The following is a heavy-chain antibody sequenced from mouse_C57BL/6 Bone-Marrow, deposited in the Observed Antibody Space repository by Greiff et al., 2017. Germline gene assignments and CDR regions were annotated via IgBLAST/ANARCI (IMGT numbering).Heavy chain of an antibody. Sequence: VQLQQSDAELVQPGASVKISCKASGYTFTDYTIHWMKQRPEQGLEWIGYIYPRDGSTKYNEKFKGKATLTADKSSSTAYMQLNSLTSEDSAVYFCARRYYGSSYGFAYWGQGTLVTVSA. CDR2: IYPRDGST. V-gene: IGHV1-78*01. CDR1: GYTFTDYT. J-gene: IGHJ3*01. D-gene: IGHD1-1*01. CDR3: ARRYYGSSYGFAY.